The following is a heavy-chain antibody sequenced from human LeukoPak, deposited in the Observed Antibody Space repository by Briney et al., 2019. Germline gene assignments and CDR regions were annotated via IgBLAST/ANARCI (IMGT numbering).Heavy chain of an antibody. Sequence: KPSETLSLTCTVSGGSISSSSYYWGWIRQPPGKGLEWIGSIYYSGSTYYNPSLKSRVTISINTSKNQFSLKLSSVAAADTAVYYCATTYFYILASVYWGQGTLVTVSS. D-gene: IGHD3-9*01. J-gene: IGHJ4*02. CDR3: ATTYFYILASVY. CDR1: GGSISSSSYY. V-gene: IGHV4-39*01. CDR2: IYYSGST.